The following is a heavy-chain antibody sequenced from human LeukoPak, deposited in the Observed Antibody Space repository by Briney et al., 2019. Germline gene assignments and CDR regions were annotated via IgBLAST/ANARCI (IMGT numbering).Heavy chain of an antibody. CDR3: TSDWLNKAYDP. CDR1: GHIFTSY. V-gene: IGHV1-2*02. D-gene: IGHD3-16*01. Sequence: ASVRDSSKDSGHIFTSYIPWVRHAPGQGLEWMAWIHAETGVTYYAKKFQGRVTLTRDTSISTDYMELTRLRSDDTAIYYCTSDWLNKAYDPWGEATSDTVSS. CDR2: IHAETGVT. J-gene: IGHJ1*01.